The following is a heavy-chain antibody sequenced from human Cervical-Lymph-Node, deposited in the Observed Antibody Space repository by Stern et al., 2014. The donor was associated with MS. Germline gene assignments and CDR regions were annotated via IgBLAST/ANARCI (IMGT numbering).Heavy chain of an antibody. Sequence: VQLVESGAEVKKPGSSVKVSCKASGGTFSSYAISWVRQPPGKGLEWMGGIIPIFGTANDAQKFQGRVTITADESTSTAYMELSSLRSEDTAVYYCARDHRPGYYYYGMDVWGQGTTVTVSS. V-gene: IGHV1-69*01. CDR2: IIPIFGTA. J-gene: IGHJ6*02. CDR1: GGTFSSYA. CDR3: ARDHRPGYYYYGMDV.